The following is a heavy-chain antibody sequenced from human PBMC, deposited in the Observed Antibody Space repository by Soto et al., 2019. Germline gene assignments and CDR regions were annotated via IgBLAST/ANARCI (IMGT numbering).Heavy chain of an antibody. J-gene: IGHJ3*02. CDR3: ASGTYVDTATSPGDAFDI. CDR1: GFTFSSYS. V-gene: IGHV3-21*01. D-gene: IGHD5-18*01. Sequence: GGSLRLSCAASGFTFSSYSMNWVRQAPGKGLEWVSSISSSSSYIYYADSVKGRFTISRDNAKNSLYLQMNSLRAEDTAVYYCASGTYVDTATSPGDAFDIWGQGTMVTVSS. CDR2: ISSSSSYI.